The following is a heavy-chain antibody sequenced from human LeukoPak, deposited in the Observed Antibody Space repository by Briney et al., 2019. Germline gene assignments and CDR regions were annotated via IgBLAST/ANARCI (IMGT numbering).Heavy chain of an antibody. CDR1: GFTFSKAW. V-gene: IGHV3-15*01. D-gene: IGHD6-13*01. CDR2: IKSKTDGGTT. J-gene: IGHJ4*02. CDR3: TTVGSSWGFDY. Sequence: PGGSLRLSCAASGFTFSKAWMTWVRQAPGKGLEWVGRIKSKTDGGTTDYPAPAKDRFTISRDDSKNTLFLQMNSLITEDTAVYYCTTVGSSWGFDYWGQGTLVTVSS.